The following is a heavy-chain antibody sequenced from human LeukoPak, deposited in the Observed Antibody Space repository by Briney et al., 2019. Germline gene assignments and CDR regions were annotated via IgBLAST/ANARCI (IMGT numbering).Heavy chain of an antibody. Sequence: GGSLRLSCAASGFTFSSYAMHWVRQAPGKGLEWVAVISYDGSNKYYADSVKGRFTISRDNSKNTLYLQMNSLRAEDTAVYYCAKDQGYSSSVTDYWGQGTLVTVSS. CDR1: GFTFSSYA. D-gene: IGHD6-6*01. V-gene: IGHV3-30-3*01. CDR2: ISYDGSNK. CDR3: AKDQGYSSSVTDY. J-gene: IGHJ4*02.